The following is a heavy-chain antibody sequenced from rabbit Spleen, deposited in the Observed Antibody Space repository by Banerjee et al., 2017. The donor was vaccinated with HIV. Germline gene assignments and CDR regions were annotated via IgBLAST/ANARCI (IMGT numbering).Heavy chain of an antibody. CDR1: GFSFSGNYW. J-gene: IGHJ4*01. D-gene: IGHD2-1*01. V-gene: IGHV1S40*01. CDR2: IDGDNNGGA. Sequence: QSLEESGGDLVKPGASLTLTCTASGFSFSGNYWISWVRQAPGKGLEWIACIDGDNNGGAYYASWAKGRFTISKTSSTTVTLQMTSLTAADTATFFCGRAGEGGYGYLDLWGQGTLVTVS. CDR3: GRAGEGGYGYLDL.